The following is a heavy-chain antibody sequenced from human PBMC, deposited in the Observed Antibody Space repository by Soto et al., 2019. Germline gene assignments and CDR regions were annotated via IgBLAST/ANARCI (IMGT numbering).Heavy chain of an antibody. V-gene: IGHV3-23*01. Sequence: PGGSLRLSCAASEFTFSNYAMSWVRQAPGKGLEWVSSISDNGGTTYYADSVKGRFTISRDNSKNTLYLQMNSLRAEDTAVYYCAKDPRQLISYIDYWGQGTQVTVSS. D-gene: IGHD1-1*01. CDR2: ISDNGGTT. CDR3: AKDPRQLISYIDY. CDR1: EFTFSNYA. J-gene: IGHJ4*02.